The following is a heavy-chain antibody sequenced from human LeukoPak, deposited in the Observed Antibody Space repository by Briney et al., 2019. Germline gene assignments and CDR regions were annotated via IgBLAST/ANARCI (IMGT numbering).Heavy chain of an antibody. D-gene: IGHD5-18*01. V-gene: IGHV4-34*01. CDR2: INHSGST. CDR1: GGSFSGYY. CDR3: ARSFLPYGYNY. J-gene: IGHJ4*02. Sequence: PSETLSLTCAVYGGSFSGYYWSWIRQPPGKGLEWIGEINHSGSTNYNPSLKSRVTISVDTSKNQFSLKLSSVTAADTAVYYCARSFLPYGYNYWGQGTLVTVSS.